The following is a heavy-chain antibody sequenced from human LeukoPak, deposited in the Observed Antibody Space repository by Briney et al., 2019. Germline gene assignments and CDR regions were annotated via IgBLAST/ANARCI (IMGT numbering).Heavy chain of an antibody. V-gene: IGHV1-2*02. J-gene: IGHJ4*02. CDR3: ARSAMVTPYYFDY. CDR2: INPNSGGT. D-gene: IGHD5-18*01. CDR1: GYTFTGYY. Sequence: GASVTVSCKASGYTFTGYYMHWVRQAPGQGLEWMGWINPNSGGTNYAQKFQGRVTMTRDTSISTAYMELSRLRSDDTAVYYCARSAMVTPYYFDYWGQGTLVTVSS.